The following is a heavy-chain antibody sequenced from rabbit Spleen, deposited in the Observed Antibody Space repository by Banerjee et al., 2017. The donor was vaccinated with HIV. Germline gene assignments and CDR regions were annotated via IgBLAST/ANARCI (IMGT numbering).Heavy chain of an antibody. CDR3: ARDLPGVIGWNFNL. CDR2: INGVTGKA. CDR1: GVSFSNKAV. Sequence: QEQLEESGGGLVKPEGSLTLTCKASGVSFSNKAVMCWVRQAPGKGLEWIACINGVTGKALYAAWAKGRFTFSKTSSTTVTLQMTSLTAADTAIYFCARDLPGVIGWNFNLWGQGTLVTVS. J-gene: IGHJ4*01. V-gene: IGHV1S45*01. D-gene: IGHD1-1*01.